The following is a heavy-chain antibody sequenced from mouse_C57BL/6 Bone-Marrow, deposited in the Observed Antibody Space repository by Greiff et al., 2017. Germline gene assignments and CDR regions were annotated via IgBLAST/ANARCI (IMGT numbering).Heavy chain of an antibody. J-gene: IGHJ3*01. V-gene: IGHV1-39*01. CDR3: ERRNGYRDCAY. CDR1: GYSFTDYT. CDR2: INPNYGTT. Sequence: EVQVQQSGPELVKPGASVKISCKASGYSFTDYTMNWVKQSNGKSLEWIGVINPNYGTTSYNQKFKGKATLTVDKSSSTAYMQLNSLTSEDSAVDSCERRNGYRDCAYWGQGTTLTVSA. D-gene: IGHD2-14*01.